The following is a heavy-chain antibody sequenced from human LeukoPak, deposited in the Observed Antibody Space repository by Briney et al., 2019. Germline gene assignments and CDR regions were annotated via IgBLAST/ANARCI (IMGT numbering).Heavy chain of an antibody. CDR3: AREPGHYDTTGYYYREYYFDY. J-gene: IGHJ4*02. Sequence: GGSLRLSCAPSGFPFSTYEMNWLRHATGEALECVSSISSSGSYIYYADSVKGRFTISRDNAKSSLYLQMNSLRAEDTAVYYCAREPGHYDTTGYYYREYYFDYWGQGTLVTVSS. D-gene: IGHD3-22*01. CDR2: ISSSGSYI. V-gene: IGHV3-21*01. CDR1: GFPFSTYE.